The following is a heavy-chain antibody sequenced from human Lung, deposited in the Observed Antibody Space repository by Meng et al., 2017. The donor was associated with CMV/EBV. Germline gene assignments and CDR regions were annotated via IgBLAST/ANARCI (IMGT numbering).Heavy chain of an antibody. Sequence: IPLYESRTPVQEPTQTRTPTPSFSRFSLRPTEVGVGLIPQPPGKALEWLARNNWYVDKRDSPSLNSRLTITKDTSKNQVVLTMTNMDPVDTPTYYCARTIETFGVLREFDYWGQGTLVTVSS. CDR3: ARTIETFGVLREFDY. CDR1: RFSLRPTEVG. V-gene: IGHV2-5*01. CDR2: NNWYVDK. J-gene: IGHJ4*02. D-gene: IGHD3-3*01.